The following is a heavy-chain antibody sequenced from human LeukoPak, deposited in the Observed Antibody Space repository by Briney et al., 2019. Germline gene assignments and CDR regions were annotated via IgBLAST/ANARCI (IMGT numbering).Heavy chain of an antibody. V-gene: IGHV3-11*01. J-gene: IGHJ4*02. D-gene: IGHD5-12*01. CDR3: ARGESGYDSGVDY. Sequence: GGSLRLSCAASGFNFSDYYMSWIRQATGEGLEWVSYISSSGSTIYYADSVKGRFTISRDNAKNSLYLQMNSLRAEDTAVYYCARGESGYDSGVDYWGQGTLVTVSS. CDR1: GFNFSDYY. CDR2: ISSSGSTI.